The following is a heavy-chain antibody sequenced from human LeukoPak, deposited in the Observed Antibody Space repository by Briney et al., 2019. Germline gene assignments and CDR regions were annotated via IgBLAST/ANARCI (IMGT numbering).Heavy chain of an antibody. J-gene: IGHJ4*02. V-gene: IGHV1-18*01. D-gene: IGHD1-1*01. CDR3: ARKGDFWNDGAY. CDR1: GYTFTNYG. CDR2: ISAYNGNT. Sequence: ASVKVSCKASGYTFTNYGISWVRQAPGQGLEWVGWISAYNGNTNYEQKLQDRVTMTTDTSTRTAYMELRSLTSDDTAVYYCARKGDFWNDGAYWGQGTLVTVSS.